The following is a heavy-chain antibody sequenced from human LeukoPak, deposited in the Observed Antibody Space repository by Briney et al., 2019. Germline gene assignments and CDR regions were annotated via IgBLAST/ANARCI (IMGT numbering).Heavy chain of an antibody. CDR3: AKDHYYDSSGYVVFDAFDI. D-gene: IGHD3-22*01. CDR2: ISYDGSNK. CDR1: GFTFSSCG. J-gene: IGHJ3*02. Sequence: GGSLRLSCAASGFTFSSCGMHWVRQAPGKGLEWVAVISYDGSNKYYADSVKGRFTISRDNSKNTLYLQMNSLRAEDTAVYYCAKDHYYDSSGYVVFDAFDIWGQGTMVTVSS. V-gene: IGHV3-30*18.